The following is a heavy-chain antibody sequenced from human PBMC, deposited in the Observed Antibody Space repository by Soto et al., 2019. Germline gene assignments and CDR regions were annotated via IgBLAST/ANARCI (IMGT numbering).Heavy chain of an antibody. V-gene: IGHV4-39*01. J-gene: IGHJ2*01. CDR1: GGSISSSSYY. CDR2: IYYSGSS. CDR3: ARHGGNYWYFGL. D-gene: IGHD2-15*01. Sequence: QLQLQESGPGLVKPSETLSLTCTVSGGSISSSSYYWGWIRQPPGKGLEWIGSIYYSGSSYYNPSLKRRVTISVDTSKNQFSLNLSSVTAADTAVYYCARHGGNYWYFGLWGRGTLVTVSS.